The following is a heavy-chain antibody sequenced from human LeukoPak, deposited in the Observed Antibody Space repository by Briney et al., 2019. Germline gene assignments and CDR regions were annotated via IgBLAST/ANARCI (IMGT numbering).Heavy chain of an antibody. Sequence: ASVKVSCKASGGTFSSYAISWVRQAPGQGLEWMGGIIPIFGTANYAQKFQGRVTITADKSTSTAYMELSSLRSEDTAVYYCASNRNCGGDCYSTYYYYYYMDVWGKGTTVTVSS. CDR3: ASNRNCGGDCYSTYYYYYYMDV. CDR2: IIPIFGTA. V-gene: IGHV1-69*06. CDR1: GGTFSSYA. J-gene: IGHJ6*03. D-gene: IGHD2-21*02.